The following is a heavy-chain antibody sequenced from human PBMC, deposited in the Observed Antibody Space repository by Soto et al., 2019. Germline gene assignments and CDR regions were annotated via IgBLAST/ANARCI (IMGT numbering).Heavy chain of an antibody. J-gene: IGHJ4*02. CDR3: VTFDFSSTYYDH. CDR2: ISYRGST. V-gene: IGHV4-39*01. Sequence: PSETLSLTCTVSGASISNSAYYWGWIRQPPGKGLEWIGTISYRGSTFYKPSLKSQVTISVDTIKNQFSLKLDSVTVADTAVYYCVTFDFSSTYYDHWGQGILVTVSS. D-gene: IGHD6-13*01. CDR1: GASISNSAYY.